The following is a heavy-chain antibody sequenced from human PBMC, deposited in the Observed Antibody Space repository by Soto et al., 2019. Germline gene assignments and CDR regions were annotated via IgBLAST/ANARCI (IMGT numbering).Heavy chain of an antibody. Sequence: GTSVKVYCKASGYSFTGYYMHWVRQASGQGHGCMGWINQNSGGTNYAQKFQGRVTMTRDTSISTAYMELSRLRSDDTAVYYCATSHGRTDNWFDPWDQCAPVTVSS. CDR1: GYSFTGYY. D-gene: IGHD2-8*02. CDR3: ATSHGRTDNWFDP. J-gene: IGHJ5*02. V-gene: IGHV1-2*02. CDR2: INQNSGGT.